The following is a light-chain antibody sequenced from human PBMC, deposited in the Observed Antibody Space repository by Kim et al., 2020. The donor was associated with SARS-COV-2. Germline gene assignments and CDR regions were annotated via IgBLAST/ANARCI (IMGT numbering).Light chain of an antibody. CDR1: QSVSSSY. CDR2: GAS. CDR3: QQYGSSPLLT. J-gene: IGKJ4*01. V-gene: IGKV3-20*01. Sequence: PEAIATLSCSASQSVSSSYLAWYQQKPGQPPRLLIYGASGRATGIPDRFSGSGSGTDFTLTITRLEPEDFAVYYCQQYGSSPLLTFGGGTKVDIK.